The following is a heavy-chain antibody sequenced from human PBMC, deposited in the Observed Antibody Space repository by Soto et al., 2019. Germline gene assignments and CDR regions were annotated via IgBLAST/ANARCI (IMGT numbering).Heavy chain of an antibody. D-gene: IGHD2-15*01. J-gene: IGHJ6*02. Sequence: EVQLVESGGGLVKPGGSLRLSCAASGFTFSNAWMNWVRQAPGKGLEWVGRIKSKTDGGTTEYAAPVKGRFTISRDDLKNTLYLQMNSLKTEDTAVYYCTTDLGCSVGSCYNPYYYYYCMDVWGQGTTVTVSS. CDR1: GFTFSNAW. CDR3: TTDLGCSVGSCYNPYYYYYCMDV. V-gene: IGHV3-15*07. CDR2: IKSKTDGGTT.